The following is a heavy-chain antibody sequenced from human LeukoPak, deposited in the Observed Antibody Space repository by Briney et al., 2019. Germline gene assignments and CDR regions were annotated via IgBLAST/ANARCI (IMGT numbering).Heavy chain of an antibody. Sequence: ASVKVSCKASRYTFTGYYMHWVRQAPGQGLEWMGWINPNSGGTNYAQKFQGRVTITRDRSTSTAYMELSSLRSEDTALYYCATHSSRWYDHDAFDIWGQGTMVTVSS. D-gene: IGHD6-19*01. CDR2: INPNSGGT. CDR3: ATHSSRWYDHDAFDI. V-gene: IGHV1-2*02. J-gene: IGHJ3*02. CDR1: RYTFTGYY.